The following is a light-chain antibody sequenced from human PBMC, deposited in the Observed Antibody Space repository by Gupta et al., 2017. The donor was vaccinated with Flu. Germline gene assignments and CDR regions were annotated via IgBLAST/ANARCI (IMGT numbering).Light chain of an antibody. V-gene: IGKV1-33*01. CDR2: DAS. J-gene: IGKJ3*01. Sequence: DFQMTQSPSSLSASVGDRVTITCQASQDISNYLNWYQQKPGKAPKLLIYDASNLETGVPSRFSGSGSGTDFTFTISSLQPEDIATYYCQQYYNLPLTFGHGTKVDIK. CDR3: QQYYNLPLT. CDR1: QDISNY.